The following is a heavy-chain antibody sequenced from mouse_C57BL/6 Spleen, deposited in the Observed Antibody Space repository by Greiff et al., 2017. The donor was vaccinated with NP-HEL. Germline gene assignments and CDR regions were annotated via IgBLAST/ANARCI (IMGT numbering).Heavy chain of an antibody. Sequence: VQLQQPGAELVRPGTSVKLSCKASGYTFTSYWMHWVKQRPGQGLEWIGVIDPSDSYTNYNHKFKGKATLTVDTYSSTAYMQLSSLTSEDSAVYYCARADYYGSSLRYLYFDVWGTGTTVTVSS. CDR2: IDPSDSYT. V-gene: IGHV1-59*01. CDR3: ARADYYGSSLRYLYFDV. D-gene: IGHD1-1*01. CDR1: GYTFTSYW. J-gene: IGHJ1*03.